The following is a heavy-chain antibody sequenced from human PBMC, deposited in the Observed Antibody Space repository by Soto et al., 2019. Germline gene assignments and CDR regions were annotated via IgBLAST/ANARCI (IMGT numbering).Heavy chain of an antibody. CDR1: GASISRYY. J-gene: IGHJ4*02. D-gene: IGHD5-12*01. Sequence: SETLSLTCTVSGASISRYYWSWIRQSPGKGLEWIGYLYNTGSTIYNPSLKSRVTISVDTSKNQFSLKMNSVTAADTAVYYCARRQWLRIFDCWGQGTLVTVSS. V-gene: IGHV4-59*12. CDR2: LYNTGST. CDR3: ARRQWLRIFDC.